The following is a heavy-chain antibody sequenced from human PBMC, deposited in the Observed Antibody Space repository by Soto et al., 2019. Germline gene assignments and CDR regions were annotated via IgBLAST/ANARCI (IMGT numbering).Heavy chain of an antibody. CDR3: AKDGVSSTDYTWNYGTYFDY. D-gene: IGHD1-1*01. J-gene: IGHJ4*02. Sequence: GGSLRLSCAASGFTFSSYTMHWVRQAPGEGLEWVAVISYDGNNKFYADSVKGRFTISRDSSSQTLYLQMNSLRPDDTAMYYCAKDGVSSTDYTWNYGTYFDYWGPGALVTVSS. CDR2: ISYDGNNK. V-gene: IGHV3-30*18. CDR1: GFTFSSYT.